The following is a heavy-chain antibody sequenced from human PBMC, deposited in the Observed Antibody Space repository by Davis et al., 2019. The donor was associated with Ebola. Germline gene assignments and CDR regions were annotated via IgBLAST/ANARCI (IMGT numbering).Heavy chain of an antibody. J-gene: IGHJ6*02. CDR2: IYYSGST. V-gene: IGHV4-59*08. CDR1: GGSISSYY. D-gene: IGHD1-26*01. CDR3: ARGGGPYYGMDV. Sequence: PSETLSLTCTVSGGSISSYYWSWIRQPPGKGLEWIGYIYYSGSTYYNPSLKSRVTISVDTSKNQFSLKLSSVTAADTAVYYCARGGGPYYGMDVWGQGTTVTVSS.